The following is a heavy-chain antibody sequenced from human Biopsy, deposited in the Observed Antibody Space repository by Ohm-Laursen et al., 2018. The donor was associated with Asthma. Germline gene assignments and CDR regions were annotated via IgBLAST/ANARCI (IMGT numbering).Heavy chain of an antibody. V-gene: IGHV3-30*18. CDR3: AKRRGYSGHDNDY. D-gene: IGHD5-12*01. CDR1: GFMFRSFG. J-gene: IGHJ4*02. Sequence: SLRLSCTASGFMFRSFGMHWVRQAPGKGLEWVAVISFDGSNKFYEDSVKGRFTISRDNSKNTLYLQMNSLRTEDTDVYYCAKRRGYSGHDNDYWGQGTLVIVSS. CDR2: ISFDGSNK.